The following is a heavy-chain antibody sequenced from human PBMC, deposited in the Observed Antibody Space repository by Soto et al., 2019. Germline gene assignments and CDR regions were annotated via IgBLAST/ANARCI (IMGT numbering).Heavy chain of an antibody. D-gene: IGHD6-13*01. Sequence: EVQLVEAAGGLVQPGGSLRLSCAASGFTCSSYSMNWVRQSPGKGLEWVSYISSSRSTIYYADSVKGRFTISRDNAKNSLYLQMNSLRAEDTAVYYCARDGVFSSSFNYYYMDVWGKGTTVTVSS. V-gene: IGHV3-48*01. CDR2: ISSSRSTI. J-gene: IGHJ6*03. CDR1: GFTCSSYS. CDR3: ARDGVFSSSFNYYYMDV.